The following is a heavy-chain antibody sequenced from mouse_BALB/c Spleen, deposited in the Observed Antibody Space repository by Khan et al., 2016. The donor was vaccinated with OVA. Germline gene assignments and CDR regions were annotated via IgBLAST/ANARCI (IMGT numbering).Heavy chain of an antibody. J-gene: IGHJ2*01. CDR1: GYSFPRDYA. Sequence: EVQLQESEPGLLKPSQSLSLTSPPTGYSFPRDYAWTWIRHLPGTKLDWMAYISYSGSTTYSQFLRSRISITRDTSKNQFFLQLNSVTTEDTATYYCASGRLLLRYPDYFDYWGQGTTRTVSS. CDR2: ISYSGST. D-gene: IGHD1-1*01. CDR3: ASGRLLLRYPDYFDY. V-gene: IGHV3-2*02.